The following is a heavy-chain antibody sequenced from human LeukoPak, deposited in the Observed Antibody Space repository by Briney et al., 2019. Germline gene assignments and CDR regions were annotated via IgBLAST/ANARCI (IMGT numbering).Heavy chain of an antibody. D-gene: IGHD2-2*01. CDR2: TSAYNGNT. CDR3: ARGYCSSTSCYPGDWFDP. Sequence: ASVKVSCKASGYTFTIYGFIWVRQAPGQGLEWMGWTSAYNGNTNYAQKLQGRVTVTTDTSTSTAYMELRSLRSDDTAVYYCARGYCSSTSCYPGDWFDPWGQGTLVIVSS. J-gene: IGHJ5*02. V-gene: IGHV1-18*04. CDR1: GYTFTIYG.